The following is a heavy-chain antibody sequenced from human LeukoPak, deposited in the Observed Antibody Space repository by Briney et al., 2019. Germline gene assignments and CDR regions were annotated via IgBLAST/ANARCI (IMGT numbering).Heavy chain of an antibody. CDR3: AKLGFGVPVTIYYYYGMDV. Sequence: GGSLRLSCAASGFTFSSYAMSWVRQAPGKGLEWVSAISGSGGSTYYADSVKGRFTISRDNSKNTLYLQMNSLRAEDTAVYYCAKLGFGVPVTIYYYYGMDVWGQGTTVTVSS. CDR2: ISGSGGST. D-gene: IGHD3-3*01. J-gene: IGHJ6*02. V-gene: IGHV3-23*01. CDR1: GFTFSSYA.